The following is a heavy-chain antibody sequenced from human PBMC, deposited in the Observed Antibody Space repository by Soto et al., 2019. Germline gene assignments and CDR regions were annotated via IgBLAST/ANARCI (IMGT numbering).Heavy chain of an antibody. Sequence: SETLSLTCTASGGSISSYYWTWIRQPAGKGLEWIGRIYTSGSTNYNPSLKSRVTMSVDTSKNQLSLELRSVTAADTAVYYCAREKVYYGSGSLDYWGQGTLVTVSS. CDR2: IYTSGST. D-gene: IGHD3-10*01. V-gene: IGHV4-4*07. CDR3: AREKVYYGSGSLDY. CDR1: GGSISSYY. J-gene: IGHJ4*02.